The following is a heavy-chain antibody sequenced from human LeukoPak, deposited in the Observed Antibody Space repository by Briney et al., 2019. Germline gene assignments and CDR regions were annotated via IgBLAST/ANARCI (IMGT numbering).Heavy chain of an antibody. CDR2: ISYDGSNK. CDR3: ARGPGDY. J-gene: IGHJ4*02. CDR1: GFTFSSYA. Sequence: AGRSLRLSCAASGFTFSSYAMHWVRQAPGKGLEWVAVISYDGSNKYYADSVKGRFTISRDNSKNTLYLQMNSLRAEDTAVYYCARGPGDYWGQGTLVTVSS. V-gene: IGHV3-30*04.